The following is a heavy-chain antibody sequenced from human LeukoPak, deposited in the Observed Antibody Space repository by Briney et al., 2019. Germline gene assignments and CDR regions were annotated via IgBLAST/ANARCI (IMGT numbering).Heavy chain of an antibody. V-gene: IGHV4-59*08. J-gene: IGHJ4*02. CDR2: IFYSGIT. D-gene: IGHD3-22*01. CDR1: GVSMTTYY. Sequence: SQTLSLTCTVSGVSMTTYYWSWIRQPPGKGLEWIGYIFYSGITNYNPSLKSRVTLSVDTPKNQFSLRLSSVTAADTAVYYCARLQFGSGDYHEVDYWGQGTLVTVSS. CDR3: ARLQFGSGDYHEVDY.